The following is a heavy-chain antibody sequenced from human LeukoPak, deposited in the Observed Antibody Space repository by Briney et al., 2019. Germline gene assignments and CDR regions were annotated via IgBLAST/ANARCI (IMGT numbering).Heavy chain of an antibody. CDR3: ARVMARFGESYGMDV. CDR2: IGSAGDT. V-gene: IGHV3-13*01. J-gene: IGHJ6*02. D-gene: IGHD3-10*01. CDR1: GFTFSRYD. Sequence: PGGSLRLSCAASGFTFSRYDMHWVRQATGKGLEWVSAIGSAGDTYYAGSVKGRFTISRENAKNSLYLQMNSLRAGDTAVYYCARVMARFGESYGMDVWGQGTTVTVSS.